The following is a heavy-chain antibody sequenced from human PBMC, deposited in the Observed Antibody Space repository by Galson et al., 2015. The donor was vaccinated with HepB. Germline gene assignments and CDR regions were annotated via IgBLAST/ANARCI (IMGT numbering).Heavy chain of an antibody. CDR2: ISAYNGNT. D-gene: IGHD2-2*03. J-gene: IGHJ3*02. CDR3: ARDIGLDVVVLTPGAFVYAFDI. CDR1: GYTFTSYG. V-gene: IGHV1-18*01. Sequence: SVKVSCKASGYTFTSYGISWVRQAPGQGLEWMGWISAYNGNTNYAQKLQGRVTMTTDTSTSTAYMELRSLRSDDTAVYYCARDIGLDVVVLTPGAFVYAFDIWGQGTMVTVSS.